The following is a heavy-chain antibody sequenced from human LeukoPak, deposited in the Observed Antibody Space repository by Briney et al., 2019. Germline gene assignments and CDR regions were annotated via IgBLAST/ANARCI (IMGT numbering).Heavy chain of an antibody. Sequence: ASVKVSCKASGYTFTDYYIHWVRQAPGQGLEWMGRINPNGGGTNYAQRFQGRVTMTRDTSISTAYMELSRLRSDDTAVYYCARDRGGYKDYWGQGTLVTVSS. CDR1: GYTFTDYY. CDR3: ARDRGGYKDY. V-gene: IGHV1-2*06. D-gene: IGHD5-18*01. CDR2: INPNGGGT. J-gene: IGHJ4*02.